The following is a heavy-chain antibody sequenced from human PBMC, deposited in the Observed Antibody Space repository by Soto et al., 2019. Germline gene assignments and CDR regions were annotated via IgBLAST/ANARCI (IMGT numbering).Heavy chain of an antibody. CDR1: GFSFTSYW. J-gene: IGHJ4*02. CDR2: IYPDDSDI. Sequence: GESLKISCKGSGFSFTSYWIAWVRQMPGNGLEWMGIIYPDDSDIRYSPSFQGQVTFSADKSIDTAYLQWSSLKASDTAMYYCARQLLGSGGFYFDYWGQGTQVTVSS. CDR3: ARQLLGSGGFYFDY. V-gene: IGHV5-51*01. D-gene: IGHD3-10*01.